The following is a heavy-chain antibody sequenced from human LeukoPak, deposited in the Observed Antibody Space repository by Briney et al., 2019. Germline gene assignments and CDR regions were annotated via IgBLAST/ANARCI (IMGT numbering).Heavy chain of an antibody. D-gene: IGHD4-17*01. CDR1: YA. V-gene: IGHV3-23*01. J-gene: IGHJ4*02. CDR3: AKAVYDYGDYGLGDY. CDR2: IICCVCNT. Sequence: YAMSXVRXAPGKGLEXVSVIICCVCNTYFPHSVKGRFPLSRDNSKNTLYLQMNSLRAEDTAVYYCAKAVYDYGDYGLGDYWGQGTLVTVSS.